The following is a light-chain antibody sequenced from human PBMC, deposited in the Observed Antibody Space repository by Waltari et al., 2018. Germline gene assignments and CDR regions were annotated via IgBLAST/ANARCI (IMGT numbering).Light chain of an antibody. CDR1: ASNIGSNA. J-gene: IGLJ1*01. V-gene: IGLV1-44*01. CDR2: NNS. CDR3: ASWDGSLAAYV. Sequence: QSVLTQPPSASGTPEQRVTISCSGGASNIGSNAVNWYQHLPGAAPKLVILNNSQRPSGISDRFSGSTSGASASLAISGLQSDDEADYYCASWDGSLAAYVFGGGTKVTV.